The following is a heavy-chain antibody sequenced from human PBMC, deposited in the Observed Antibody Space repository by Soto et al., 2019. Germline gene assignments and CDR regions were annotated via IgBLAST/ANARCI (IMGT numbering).Heavy chain of an antibody. CDR1: GGYISGYY. J-gene: IGHJ6*02. CDR2: MYNTGST. Sequence: SETLSLTCTVSGGYISGYYWSWIRQPPGKGLEWIGYMYNTGSTVYNPSFKSRVTISVDTSKNQFSLKLNSVTAADTAVYYCGRDLWGYCGTDCYPLDVWGQGTTVTVSS. V-gene: IGHV4-59*01. D-gene: IGHD2-21*02. CDR3: GRDLWGYCGTDCYPLDV.